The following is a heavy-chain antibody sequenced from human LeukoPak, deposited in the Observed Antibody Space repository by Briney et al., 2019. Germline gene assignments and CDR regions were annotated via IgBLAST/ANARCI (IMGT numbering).Heavy chain of an antibody. CDR3: ARLYCGFGICYSYYMDV. V-gene: IGHV3-7*01. CDR2: IKQDGSDR. CDR1: GFTFSDYW. J-gene: IGHJ6*03. Sequence: GGSLRLSCTASGFTFSDYWMIWVRQVLGKGLQWVADIKQDGSDRFYVDSVKGRFTISRDNAKNSVYLQMNSLSAEDTAVYYCARLYCGFGICYSYYMDVRGKGTTVTVSS. D-gene: IGHD2-21*01.